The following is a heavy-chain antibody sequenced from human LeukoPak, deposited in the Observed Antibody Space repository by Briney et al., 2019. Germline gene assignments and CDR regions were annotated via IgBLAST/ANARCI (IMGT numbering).Heavy chain of an antibody. CDR1: GFTFSSYG. V-gene: IGHV3-33*06. D-gene: IGHD5-18*01. Sequence: QAGGSLRLSCAASGFTFSSYGMHWVRQAPGKGLEWVAVIWYDGSNKYYADSVKGRFTISRDNSKNTLYLQMNSLRAEDTAVYYCAKAYSYGSKVYYYYGMDVWGQGTTVTVSS. CDR3: AKAYSYGSKVYYYYGMDV. CDR2: IWYDGSNK. J-gene: IGHJ6*02.